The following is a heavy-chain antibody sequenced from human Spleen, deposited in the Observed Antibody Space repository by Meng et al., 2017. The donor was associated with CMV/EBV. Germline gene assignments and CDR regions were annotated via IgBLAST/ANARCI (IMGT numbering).Heavy chain of an antibody. Sequence: ASVKVSCKASGYTLTGHYMHWVRQAPGQGLEWMGWINPNSGGTNYAQKFQGRVTMTRDTSISTAYMELSRLRSDDTAVYYCARVEEGNWNYFWGQGTLVTVSS. D-gene: IGHD1-7*01. CDR1: GYTLTGHY. CDR3: ARVEEGNWNYF. V-gene: IGHV1-2*02. CDR2: INPNSGGT. J-gene: IGHJ4*02.